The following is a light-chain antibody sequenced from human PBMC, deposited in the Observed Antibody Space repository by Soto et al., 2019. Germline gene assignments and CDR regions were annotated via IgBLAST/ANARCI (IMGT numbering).Light chain of an antibody. CDR2: DAS. CDR3: HQYHNWT. CDR1: QSVSSK. V-gene: IGKV3-15*01. Sequence: EIVLTQSPATLSVSPGERATLSCRASQSVSSKVAWYQQKPGQAPRLLIYDASTRATGIPARFSGRGSGTGFTLTISSLQSEDFAVYSCHQYHNWTFGQGTKVDIK. J-gene: IGKJ1*01.